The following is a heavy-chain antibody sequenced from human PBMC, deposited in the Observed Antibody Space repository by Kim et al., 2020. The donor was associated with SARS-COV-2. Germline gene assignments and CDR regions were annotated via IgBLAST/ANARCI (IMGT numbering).Heavy chain of an antibody. CDR1: GFTFSSSW. V-gene: IGHV3-7*01. Sequence: GGSLRLSCAASGFTFSSSWMSWVSQAPGKGLEFVANIKEDGSEKYYVDSVKGRFTISRDNAKNSLDLQMSSLRAEEAAVYYCVRGGGRYPDYWGQGTLVTVSS. CDR2: IKEDGSEK. CDR3: VRGGGRYPDY. J-gene: IGHJ4*02. D-gene: IGHD3-9*01.